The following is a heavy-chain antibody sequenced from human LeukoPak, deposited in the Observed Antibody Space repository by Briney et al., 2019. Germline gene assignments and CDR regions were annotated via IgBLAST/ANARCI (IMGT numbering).Heavy chain of an antibody. V-gene: IGHV3-30*04. Sequence: PGGSLRLSCSASGFIFSSYAMHWVRQAPGKGLEWVAVISYDGSNEYYADSVKGRFTISRDNSKNTLYLQVNSLRAEDTAVYYCARDSISRGSGSYLDYWGQGTLVTVSS. J-gene: IGHJ4*02. CDR3: ARDSISRGSGSYLDY. CDR2: ISYDGSNE. CDR1: GFIFSSYA. D-gene: IGHD3-10*01.